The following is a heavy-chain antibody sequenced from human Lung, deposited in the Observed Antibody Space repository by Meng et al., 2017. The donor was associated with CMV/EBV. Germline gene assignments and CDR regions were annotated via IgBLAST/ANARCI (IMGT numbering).Heavy chain of an antibody. CDR2: IYSADRA. J-gene: IGHJ6*02. CDR3: ARPLAIRPMLGYYYGLDV. Sequence: GEXXKISCAASGFTVTDNYMIWVRQAPGKGLEWVSVIYSADRAYYADSVRGRFTISRDISKNTVYLQMLNLRAEDAAMYYCARPLAIRPMLGYYYGLDVXGQGXTVTVSS. D-gene: IGHD6-6*01. CDR1: GFTVTDNY. V-gene: IGHV3-53*01.